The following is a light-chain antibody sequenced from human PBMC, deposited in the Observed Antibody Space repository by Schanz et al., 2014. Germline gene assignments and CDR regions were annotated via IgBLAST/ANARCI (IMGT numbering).Light chain of an antibody. CDR3: SSYTSTNTWV. CDR2: DVS. CDR1: SSDVGGYNY. J-gene: IGLJ3*02. Sequence: QSALTQPASVSGSPGQTITISCTGISSDVGGYNYVSWYQRHPGMAPKLMIYDVSNRPSGVSNRFSGSKSGNTASLTISGLQAEDEADYYCSSYTSTNTWVFGGGTKLTVL. V-gene: IGLV2-14*01.